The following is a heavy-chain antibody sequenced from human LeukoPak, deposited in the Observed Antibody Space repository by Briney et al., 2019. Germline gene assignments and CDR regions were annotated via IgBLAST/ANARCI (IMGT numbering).Heavy chain of an antibody. CDR2: IYHSGST. CDR1: GGSIRSYY. V-gene: IGHV4-4*07. J-gene: IGHJ5*02. D-gene: IGHD2-15*01. CDR3: ARQGGYCSGGTCYPNWFDP. Sequence: PSETLSLTCTVSGGSIRSYYWSWIRQPAGKGLEWIGRIYHSGSTDDNPSLKSRVTMSVDTSKNQFSLKLNSVTAADTAVYYCARQGGYCSGGTCYPNWFDPWGQGTLVTVSS.